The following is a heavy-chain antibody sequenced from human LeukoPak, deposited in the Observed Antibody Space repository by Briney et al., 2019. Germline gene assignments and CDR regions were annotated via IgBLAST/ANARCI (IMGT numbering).Heavy chain of an antibody. CDR3: GRAATVTAESEFGY. V-gene: IGHV3-64*01. Sequence: GGSLRLSCVASGFTFSSYAMHWVRQTPGKGLEYVSGINSNGGSTHYANSVKGRFTISRDNSKHTLYLQMDSLRTEDTAVDYCGRAATVTAESEFGYWGQGTLVTVSS. CDR2: INSNGGST. J-gene: IGHJ4*02. D-gene: IGHD4-17*01. CDR1: GFTFSSYA.